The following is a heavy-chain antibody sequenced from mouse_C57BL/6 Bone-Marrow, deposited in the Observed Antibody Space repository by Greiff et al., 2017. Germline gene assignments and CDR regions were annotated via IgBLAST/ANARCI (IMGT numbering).Heavy chain of an antibody. V-gene: IGHV5-4*03. CDR1: GFTFSSYA. D-gene: IGHD2-5*01. CDR2: ISDGGIYT. CDR3: AYYINYGCAKDY. Sequence: DVKLVESGGGLVKPGGSLKLSCEASGFTFSSYAMSWVRQTTEKRLEWVATISDGGIYTYYPDNLKGRITISRDNAKNNLYLQMSHLKSEDTAMYYYAYYINYGCAKDYWGQGTSVTVSS. J-gene: IGHJ4*01.